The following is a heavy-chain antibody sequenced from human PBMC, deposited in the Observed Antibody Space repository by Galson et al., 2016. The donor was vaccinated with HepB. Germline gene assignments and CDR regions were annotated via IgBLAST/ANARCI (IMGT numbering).Heavy chain of an antibody. J-gene: IGHJ4*02. Sequence: SLRLSCAASGFTFTDHYMDWVRQAPGKGLEWVARIRNKAASYRPDYAPSVYGKFTVSRDDSKSSLYLQMNSLKTEDPAMYYCGRDSRYHYHDYWGQGTLVTVSS. D-gene: IGHD1-14*01. CDR3: GRDSRYHYHDY. CDR1: GFTFTDHY. V-gene: IGHV3-72*01. CDR2: IRNKAASYRP.